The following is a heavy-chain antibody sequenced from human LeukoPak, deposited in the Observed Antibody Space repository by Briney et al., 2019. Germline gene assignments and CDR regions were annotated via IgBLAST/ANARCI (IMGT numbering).Heavy chain of an antibody. J-gene: IGHJ6*03. D-gene: IGHD5-12*01. V-gene: IGHV3-53*01. CDR2: IYSGGTT. CDR3: ARDGYGYNYKDV. Sequence: GGSLRLSCAASGFTVSSHFMSWVRQAPGRGLEWVSVIYSGGTTYYADSVKGRFTISRDISKDTLHLQMNSLRAEDTSVYYCARDGYGYNYKDVWGRGTTVTVSS. CDR1: GFTVSSHF.